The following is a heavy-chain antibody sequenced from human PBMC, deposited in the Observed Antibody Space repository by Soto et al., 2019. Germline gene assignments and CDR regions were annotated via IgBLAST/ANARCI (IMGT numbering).Heavy chain of an antibody. CDR1: GFTFTNYG. D-gene: IGHD5-18*01. CDR3: TKEAAMAY. V-gene: IGHV3-23*01. J-gene: IGHJ4*02. CDR2: ISGTGGDT. Sequence: GGSLRLSCAASGFTFTNYGMSWVRQVPGKGLQWLSAISGTGGDTFYADSVKGLFTVSRDNSKSTLYLQMNSLRAEDTAIYYCTKEAAMAYWGQGTLVTVSS.